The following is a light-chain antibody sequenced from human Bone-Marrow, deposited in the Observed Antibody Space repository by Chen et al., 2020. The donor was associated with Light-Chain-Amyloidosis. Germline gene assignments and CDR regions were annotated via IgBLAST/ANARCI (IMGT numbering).Light chain of an antibody. V-gene: IGLV3-21*02. J-gene: IGLJ3*02. Sequence: SYVLTPPSSVVVAPGQTATIACGGNNIGSTSVHWYQQTPGQAPLLVVYDDSDRPSGIPERLSGSNSGNTATLTISRVEAGDEADYYCQVWDRSSDRPVFGGGTKLTVL. CDR3: QVWDRSSDRPV. CDR1: NIGSTS. CDR2: DDS.